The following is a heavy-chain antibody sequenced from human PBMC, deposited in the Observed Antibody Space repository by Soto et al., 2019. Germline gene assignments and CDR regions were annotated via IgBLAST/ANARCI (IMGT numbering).Heavy chain of an antibody. Sequence: PGESLKISCKGSGYSFTSYWIGWVRQMPGKGLEWRGIIYPGDSDSRYSPSFQGQVAISGDKSINTAYLQWSSLKSSDTAMYYCARQSGGWAAFDIWGQGTMVTVSS. V-gene: IGHV5-51*01. D-gene: IGHD6-19*01. J-gene: IGHJ3*02. CDR3: ARQSGGWAAFDI. CDR2: IYPGDSDS. CDR1: GYSFTSYW.